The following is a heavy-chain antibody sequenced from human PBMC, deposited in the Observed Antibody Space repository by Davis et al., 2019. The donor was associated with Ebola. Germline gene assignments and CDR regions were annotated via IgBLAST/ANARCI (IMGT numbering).Heavy chain of an antibody. Sequence: AASVKVSCKASGGTFSSYAISWVRQAPGQGLEWMGGIIPIFGTANYAQKFQGRVTITADKSTSTAYMELSSLRSEDTAVYYCASLPYDFWSGYYYDYWGQGTLVTVSS. CDR1: GGTFSSYA. J-gene: IGHJ4*02. D-gene: IGHD3-3*01. CDR2: IIPIFGTA. V-gene: IGHV1-69*06. CDR3: ASLPYDFWSGYYYDY.